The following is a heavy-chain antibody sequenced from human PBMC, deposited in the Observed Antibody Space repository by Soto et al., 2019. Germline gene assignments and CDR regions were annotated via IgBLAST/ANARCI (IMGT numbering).Heavy chain of an antibody. Sequence: ASVKVSCKASGYTFTSYGISWVRQAPGQGLEWMGWISAYNGNTNYVQKLQGRVTMTTDTSTSTAYMELSSLRSDDTAVYYCARGVGFKILSRWGIRGYYMDVWGKGTTVTVSS. D-gene: IGHD2-8*02. CDR1: GYTFTSYG. CDR3: ARGVGFKILSRWGIRGYYMDV. J-gene: IGHJ6*03. V-gene: IGHV1-18*01. CDR2: ISAYNGNT.